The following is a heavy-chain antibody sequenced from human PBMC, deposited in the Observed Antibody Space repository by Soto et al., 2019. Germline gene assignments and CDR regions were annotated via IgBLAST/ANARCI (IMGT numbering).Heavy chain of an antibody. CDR3: ARANPSYTGYFDWSYYFDY. J-gene: IGHJ4*02. V-gene: IGHV1-58*01. Sequence: GASVKVSCKTSGLIFSSSAVQWVRQARGQRLEWMGRIVVYNGNTDYAQKFHSRVTLTTDTSTRTVYMELRSLRSDDTATYYCARANPSYTGYFDWSYYFDYWGQGTLVTVSS. CDR1: GLIFSSSA. D-gene: IGHD3-9*01. CDR2: IVVYNGNT.